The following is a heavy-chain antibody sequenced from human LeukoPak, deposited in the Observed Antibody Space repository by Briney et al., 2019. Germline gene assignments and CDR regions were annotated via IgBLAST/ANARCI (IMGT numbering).Heavy chain of an antibody. Sequence: GGSLRLSCAASGFTFSNYTMHWGRQAPGKGLEYISAISNNGGSTYYANSVKGRFSISRDNSKNTLYLQMRSLRDEDMALYYCARGISMILVPTSFDYWGQGTLVAVSS. D-gene: IGHD3-22*01. J-gene: IGHJ4*02. CDR1: GFTFSNYT. CDR3: ARGISMILVPTSFDY. V-gene: IGHV3-64*01. CDR2: ISNNGGST.